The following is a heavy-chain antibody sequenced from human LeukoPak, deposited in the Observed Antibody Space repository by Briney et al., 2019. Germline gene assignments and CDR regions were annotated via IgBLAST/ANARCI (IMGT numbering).Heavy chain of an antibody. CDR2: INHSGST. J-gene: IGHJ6*03. CDR1: GGSISSYY. CDR3: ARHKDYYYSYMDV. Sequence: PSETLSLTCTVSGGSISSYYWSWLRQPPGKGLEWIGEINHSGSTNYNPSLTSRVTISVDTSKNQFSLKLSSVTAADTAVYYCARHKDYYYSYMDVWGKGTTVTISS. V-gene: IGHV4-34*01.